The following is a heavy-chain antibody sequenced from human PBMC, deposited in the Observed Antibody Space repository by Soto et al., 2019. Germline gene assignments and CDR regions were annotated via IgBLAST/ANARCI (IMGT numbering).Heavy chain of an antibody. D-gene: IGHD6-13*01. J-gene: IGHJ4*02. V-gene: IGHV3-48*03. Sequence: EVQLVESGGGVVQPGGSLRLSCVASEFTFSSYEMNWVRQAPGKGLEGVSYISSSGTTIYYTESVKGRFTISRDNAKKSLYLQMNRLRAEDTAVYYCVRFGGAAAGPGDYWGQGTLVTVSS. CDR1: EFTFSSYE. CDR3: VRFGGAAAGPGDY. CDR2: ISSSGTTI.